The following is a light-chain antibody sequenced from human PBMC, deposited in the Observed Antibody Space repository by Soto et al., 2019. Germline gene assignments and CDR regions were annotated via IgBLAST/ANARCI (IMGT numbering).Light chain of an antibody. CDR3: QRYNNWPLT. V-gene: IGKV3-15*01. CDR1: QSVSSN. CDR2: GAS. Sequence: EIVMTQSPATLSVSPGERATLSCRASQSVSSNLAWYQQKPGQAPRLLIYGASTRATGVPARFSGSGSGTDFTLTINSLQSEDFAIYYCQRYNNWPLTFGGGTKVDIK. J-gene: IGKJ4*01.